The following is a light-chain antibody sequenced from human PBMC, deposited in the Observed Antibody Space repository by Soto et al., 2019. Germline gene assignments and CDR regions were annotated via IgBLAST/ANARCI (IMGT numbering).Light chain of an antibody. J-gene: IGKJ4*01. V-gene: IGKV3D-15*01. CDR2: DVS. Sequence: EIVMTQSPATLSVSPGERATLSCRASQSVSSNFAWYQQRPAQAPRLLIYDVSTGATDVPTRFSGSGSGTEFTLTISSLQSEEFAVCYCQQYHDWPLTFGGGTRVEIK. CDR3: QQYHDWPLT. CDR1: QSVSSN.